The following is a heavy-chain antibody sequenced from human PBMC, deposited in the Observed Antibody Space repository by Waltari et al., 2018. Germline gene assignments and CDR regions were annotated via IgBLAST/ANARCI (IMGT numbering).Heavy chain of an antibody. D-gene: IGHD1-26*01. CDR1: GFTFGDYA. V-gene: IGHV3-49*04. CDR3: TRDPASGSYPGV. Sequence: EVQLVESGGGLVQPGRSLRLSCTASGFTFGDYAMSWVRQAPGKGLEWVGFIRSKAYGGTTEYAASVKGRFTISRDDSKSIAYLQMNSLKTEDTAVYYCTRDPASGSYPGVWGKGTTVTVSS. J-gene: IGHJ6*04. CDR2: IRSKAYGGTT.